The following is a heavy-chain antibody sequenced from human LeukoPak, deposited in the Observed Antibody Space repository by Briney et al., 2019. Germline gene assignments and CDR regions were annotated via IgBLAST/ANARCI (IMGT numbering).Heavy chain of an antibody. CDR2: VFHPGST. CDR1: GGSVSSTNW. CDR3: ARAPFSYYALDI. Sequence: SETLSLTCAVSGGSVSSTNWWSWVRQSPGKGLEWIGEVFHPGSTSYNASLKSRVTISLDKSGNQLSLQLRSVTAADTAVYFCARAPFSYYALDIWGQGTTVTVSS. V-gene: IGHV4-4*02. J-gene: IGHJ6*02.